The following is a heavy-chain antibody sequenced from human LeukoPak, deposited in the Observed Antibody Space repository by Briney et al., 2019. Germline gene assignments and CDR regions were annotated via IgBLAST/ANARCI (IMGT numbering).Heavy chain of an antibody. CDR1: GGSISSGGYY. D-gene: IGHD4-17*01. CDR3: ARGTMTTVTYYFDY. J-gene: IGHJ4*02. Sequence: SQTLSLTCTVSGGSISSGGYYWSWIRQHPGKGLEWIGYIYYSGSTYYNPSLKSRVTISLDTSKNQFSLKLSSVTAADTAVYYCARGTMTTVTYYFDYWGQGTLVTVSS. V-gene: IGHV4-31*03. CDR2: IYYSGST.